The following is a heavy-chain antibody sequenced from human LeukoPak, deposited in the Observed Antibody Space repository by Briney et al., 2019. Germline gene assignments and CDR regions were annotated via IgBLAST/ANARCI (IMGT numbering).Heavy chain of an antibody. D-gene: IGHD2-15*01. Sequence: SGPTLVQPPQPLTLTCNFAGFSLKTSGMGVGWVRQPPGKALEWLAILYWDDDRRYSPSLRTRLTITKDTSRNQVVLTMTNMDPVDTATYYCVHRPPAGGMFDYWGQGILVTVSS. CDR1: GFSLKTSGMG. V-gene: IGHV2-5*02. J-gene: IGHJ4*02. CDR3: VHRPPAGGMFDY. CDR2: LYWDDDR.